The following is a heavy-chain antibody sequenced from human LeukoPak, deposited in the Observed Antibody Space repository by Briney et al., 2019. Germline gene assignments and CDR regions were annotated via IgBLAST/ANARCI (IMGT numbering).Heavy chain of an antibody. J-gene: IGHJ5*02. V-gene: IGHV1-2*02. D-gene: IGHD2-15*01. Sequence: ASVKLSCKASGYTFTSYYMHWVRHAPGPGNEWKGWINPNSGGTNYAQKFQSRVTMTRDTSISTAYMELSRLRSDDTAVYYCARDRMDCSGGSCRQNWFDPWGQGTLVTVSS. CDR1: GYTFTSYY. CDR2: INPNSGGT. CDR3: ARDRMDCSGGSCRQNWFDP.